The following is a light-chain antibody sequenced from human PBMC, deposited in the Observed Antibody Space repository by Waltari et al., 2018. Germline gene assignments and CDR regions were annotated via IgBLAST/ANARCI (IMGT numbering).Light chain of an antibody. Sequence: IQMTQSPTSVSASVGDSVTINCRASRGVSGWLAWYQQKPGKAPNLLIYRASDLHTGVPSRFSGSGSDTEFNLTISGLQPEDFATYFCQQATSLPPTFGGGTKVEI. J-gene: IGKJ4*01. V-gene: IGKV1-12*01. CDR2: RAS. CDR1: RGVSGW. CDR3: QQATSLPPT.